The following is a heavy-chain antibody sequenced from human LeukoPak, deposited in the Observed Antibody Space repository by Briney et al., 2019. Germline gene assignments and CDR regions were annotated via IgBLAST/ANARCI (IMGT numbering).Heavy chain of an antibody. Sequence: SETLSLTCTVSGGSISSSSYYWSWIRQPAGKGLEWIGRIYTSGSTNYNPSLKTRVTMSVDTSKNQFSLKLSSVTAADTAVYYCARGPLTMTRGFDPWGQGTLVTVSS. CDR3: ARGPLTMTRGFDP. V-gene: IGHV4-61*02. D-gene: IGHD4-17*01. J-gene: IGHJ5*02. CDR1: GGSISSSSYY. CDR2: IYTSGST.